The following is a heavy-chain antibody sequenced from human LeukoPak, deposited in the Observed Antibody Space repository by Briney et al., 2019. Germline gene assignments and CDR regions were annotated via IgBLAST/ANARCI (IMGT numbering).Heavy chain of an antibody. CDR3: ARDYGSGSSYYYYGMDV. D-gene: IGHD3-10*01. Sequence: GGSLRLSCAASGFTFSTFSMNWVRQAPGKGLEWVSYITSSSSTIYYADSVKGRFTISRDNAKNSLNLQMNSLRAEDTAVYYCARDYGSGSSYYYYGMDVWGQGTTVTVSS. V-gene: IGHV3-48*04. CDR2: ITSSSSTI. CDR1: GFTFSTFS. J-gene: IGHJ6*02.